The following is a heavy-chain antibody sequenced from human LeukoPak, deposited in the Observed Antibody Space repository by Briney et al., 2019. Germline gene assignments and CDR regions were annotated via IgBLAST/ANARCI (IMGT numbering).Heavy chain of an antibody. CDR1: GFSLTGFP. CDR3: ARSIAMIPEDY. Sequence: GGSLRLSCGGSGFSLTGFPMSWIRQAPGKGLEWVAYIKADGTEKYYLDSVRGRFTISRDSAKNSLFLQMDSLGTDDTAVYYCARSIAMIPEDYWGPGTLVTVPS. D-gene: IGHD3-22*01. V-gene: IGHV3-7*04. CDR2: IKADGTEK. J-gene: IGHJ4*02.